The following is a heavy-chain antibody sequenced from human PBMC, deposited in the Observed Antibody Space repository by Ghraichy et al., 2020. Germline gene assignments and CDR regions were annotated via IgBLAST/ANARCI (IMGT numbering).Heavy chain of an antibody. J-gene: IGHJ4*02. CDR2: IIPIFGTA. Sequence: SVKVSCKASGGTFSSYAISWVRQAPGQGLEWMGGIIPIFGTANYAQKFQGRVTITADKSTSTAYMELSSLRSEDTAVYYCASEPISDVEMATITAFDYWGQGTRVTVSS. V-gene: IGHV1-69*06. D-gene: IGHD5-24*01. CDR3: ASEPISDVEMATITAFDY. CDR1: GGTFSSYA.